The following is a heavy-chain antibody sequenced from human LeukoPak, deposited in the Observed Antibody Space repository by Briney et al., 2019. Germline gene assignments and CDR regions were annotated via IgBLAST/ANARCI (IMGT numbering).Heavy chain of an antibody. CDR1: GFTFSSHG. V-gene: IGHV3-30*18. J-gene: IGHJ4*02. CDR2: ISYDGSNK. CDR3: AKDHYMDY. Sequence: SGGSLRLSCAASGFTFSSHGMHWVRQAPGKGLEWVAVISYDGSNKYYADSVKGRFTISRDNSKNTLYLQMNSLRAEDTAVYYCAKDHYMDYWGQGTLVTVSS.